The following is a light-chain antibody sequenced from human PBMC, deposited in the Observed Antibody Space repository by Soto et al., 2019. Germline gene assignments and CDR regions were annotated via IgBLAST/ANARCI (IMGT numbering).Light chain of an antibody. CDR1: QSVSSSY. J-gene: IGKJ1*01. V-gene: IGKV3-20*01. CDR2: GAS. CDR3: QQYGSSSWT. Sequence: EIVLTQSPGTLSLSPGERATLSCRASQSVSSSYLAWYQQKPGQAPRLLIYGASSRATGIPDRFSGSGSGTEFTLPISRLEPEDFAVYYCQQYGSSSWTVGQGTKVELK.